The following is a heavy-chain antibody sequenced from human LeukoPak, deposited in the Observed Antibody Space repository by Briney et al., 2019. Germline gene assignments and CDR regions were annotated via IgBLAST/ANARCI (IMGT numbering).Heavy chain of an antibody. V-gene: IGHV1-2*02. D-gene: IGHD1-26*01. J-gene: IGHJ4*02. Sequence: ASVKVSCQASGYTFTGYYMHWVRQAPGQGLEWMGWINPNSGGTNYAQKFQGRVTMTRDTSISTAYMELSRLRSDDTAVYYCARSNQAYSGSYSVDYWGQGTLVTVSS. CDR2: INPNSGGT. CDR1: GYTFTGYY. CDR3: ARSNQAYSGSYSVDY.